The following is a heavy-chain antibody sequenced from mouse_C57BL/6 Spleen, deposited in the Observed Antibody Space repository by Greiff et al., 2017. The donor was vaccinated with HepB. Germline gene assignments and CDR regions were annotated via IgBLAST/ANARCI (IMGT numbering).Heavy chain of an antibody. Sequence: EVQRVESGGGLVKPGGSLKLSCAASGFTFSDYGMHWVRQAPEKGLEWVAYISSGSSTIYYADTVKGRFTISRDNAKNTLFLQMTSLRSEDTAMYYCAREGLPAWFAYWGQGTLVTVSA. V-gene: IGHV5-17*01. D-gene: IGHD2-4*01. J-gene: IGHJ3*01. CDR2: ISSGSSTI. CDR3: AREGLPAWFAY. CDR1: GFTFSDYG.